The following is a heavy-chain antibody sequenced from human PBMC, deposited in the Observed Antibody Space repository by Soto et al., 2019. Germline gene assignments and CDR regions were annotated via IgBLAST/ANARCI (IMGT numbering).Heavy chain of an antibody. CDR3: AKKTWIQLWLPLDY. D-gene: IGHD5-18*01. J-gene: IGHJ4*02. V-gene: IGHV3-23*01. Sequence: GGSLRLSCGGSGFTFANYAMSWVRQAPGKGLEWVSAISGSGGSTYYADSVKGRFTISRDNSKNTLYLQMNSLRAEDTAVYYCAKKTWIQLWLPLDYWGQGTLVTVSS. CDR1: GFTFANYA. CDR2: ISGSGGST.